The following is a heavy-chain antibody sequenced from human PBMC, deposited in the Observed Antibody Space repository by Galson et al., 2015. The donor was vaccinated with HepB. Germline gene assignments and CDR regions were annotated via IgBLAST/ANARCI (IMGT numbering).Heavy chain of an antibody. CDR1: GYTFNSYG. CDR2: VSAYNGDT. CDR3: TKDRPFLSVAPTLDYFDH. J-gene: IGHJ4*02. D-gene: IGHD5-12*01. V-gene: IGHV1-18*01. Sequence: SVKVSCKASGYTFNSYGISWVRQAPGQGLEWMGWVSAYNGDTESAQTFQGRVIMTTDTSTTTAYLELRSLTSDDTAVYYCTKDRPFLSVAPTLDYFDHWGQGTLVTVSS.